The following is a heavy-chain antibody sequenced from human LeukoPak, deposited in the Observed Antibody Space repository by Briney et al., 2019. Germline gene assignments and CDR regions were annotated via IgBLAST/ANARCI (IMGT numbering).Heavy chain of an antibody. J-gene: IGHJ3*02. V-gene: IGHV4-59*01. Sequence: PSETLSLTCTVSGGSISSYYWSWIRQPPGKGLEWIGYIYYSGSTNYNPSLKSRVTISVDTSKNQFSLKLSSVTAADTAVYYCARVCGDCCPPFRAFDIWGQGTMVTVSS. CDR3: ARVCGDCCPPFRAFDI. CDR2: IYYSGST. D-gene: IGHD2-21*02. CDR1: GGSISSYY.